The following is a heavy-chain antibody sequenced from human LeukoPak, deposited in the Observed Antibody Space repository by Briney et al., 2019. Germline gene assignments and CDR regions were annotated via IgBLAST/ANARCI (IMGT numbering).Heavy chain of an antibody. CDR2: INPNSGGT. CDR1: GYTFTGYY. D-gene: IGHD2-2*01. V-gene: IGHV1-2*02. Sequence: ASVKVSCKASGYTFTGYYMHWVRQAPGQGLEWMGWINPNSGGTNYAQKFQGRVTMTRDTSISTAYMELSRLRSDDTAVYYCARVEYCSSASCSLFDYWGQGTLATVSS. J-gene: IGHJ4*02. CDR3: ARVEYCSSASCSLFDY.